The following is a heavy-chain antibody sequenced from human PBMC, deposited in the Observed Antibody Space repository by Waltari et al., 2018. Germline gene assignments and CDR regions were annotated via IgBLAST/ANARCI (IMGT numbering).Heavy chain of an antibody. J-gene: IGHJ2*01. CDR1: GGSISSGSYY. V-gene: IGHV4-61*02. CDR3: AREGIAVARLPLWYFDL. D-gene: IGHD6-19*01. CDR2: IYTSGST. Sequence: QVQLQESGPGLVKPSQTLSLTCTVSGGSISSGSYYWSWIRQPAGKGLEWIGRIYTSGSTNYNPSLKSRVTISVDTSKNQFSLKLSSVTAADTAVYYCAREGIAVARLPLWYFDLWGRGTLVTVSS.